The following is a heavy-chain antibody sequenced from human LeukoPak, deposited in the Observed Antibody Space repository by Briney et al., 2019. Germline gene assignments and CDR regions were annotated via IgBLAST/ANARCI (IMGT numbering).Heavy chain of an antibody. CDR3: VSFYETY. J-gene: IGHJ4*02. V-gene: IGHV3-74*01. D-gene: IGHD2-2*01. CDR2: ISGDGSWT. Sequence: GGSLRLSCAASGNYWMHWVRQAPGKGLVWVSHISGDGSWTSYADSVKGRFTISKDNAKNTVYLQMNNLRAEDTAVYYCVSFYETYWGRGTLVTVSS. CDR1: GNYW.